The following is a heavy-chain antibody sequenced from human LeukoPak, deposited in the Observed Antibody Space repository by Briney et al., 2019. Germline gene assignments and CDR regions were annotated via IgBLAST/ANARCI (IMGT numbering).Heavy chain of an antibody. CDR1: GFTFSSYA. J-gene: IGHJ4*02. V-gene: IGHV3-30*04. CDR3: ARDRPYYYDSSGYCPTD. CDR2: ISYDGSNK. Sequence: PGGSLRLSCAASGFTFSSYAMHWVRQAPGKGLEWVAVISYDGSNKYYADSVKGRFTNSRDNSKNTLYLQMNSLRAEDTAVYYCARDRPYYYDSSGYCPTDWGQGTLVTVSS. D-gene: IGHD3-22*01.